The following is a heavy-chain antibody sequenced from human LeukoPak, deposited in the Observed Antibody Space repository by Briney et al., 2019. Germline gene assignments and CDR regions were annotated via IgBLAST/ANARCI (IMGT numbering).Heavy chain of an antibody. CDR3: AREAFYGSGSSDY. V-gene: IGHV3-69-1*01. J-gene: IGHJ4*02. CDR2: ISSSSYI. Sequence: PGGSLRLSCAASGFTFDDYGMNWVRQAPGKGLEWVSSISSSSYIYYADSVKGRFTISRDNAKNSLYLQMNSLRAEDTAVYYCAREAFYGSGSSDYWGQGTLVTVSS. D-gene: IGHD3-10*01. CDR1: GFTFDDYG.